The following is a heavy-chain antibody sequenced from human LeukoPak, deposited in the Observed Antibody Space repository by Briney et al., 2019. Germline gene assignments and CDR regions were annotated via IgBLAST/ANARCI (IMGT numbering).Heavy chain of an antibody. D-gene: IGHD3-22*01. J-gene: IGHJ4*02. CDR1: GGSISSGSYY. V-gene: IGHV4-61*02. CDR2: IYTSGST. CDR3: ARDVMHGRAMIHSNQGPTYYFDY. Sequence: SETLSLTCTVSGGSISSGSYYWSWIRQPAGKGLEWIGRIYTSGSTNYNPSLKSRVTMSVDTSKNQFSLKLSSVTAADTAVYYCARDVMHGRAMIHSNQGPTYYFDYWGQGTLVTVSS.